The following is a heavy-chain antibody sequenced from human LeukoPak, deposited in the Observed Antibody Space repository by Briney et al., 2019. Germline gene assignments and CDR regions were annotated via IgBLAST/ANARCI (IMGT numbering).Heavy chain of an antibody. CDR1: GYTFTSYG. D-gene: IGHD2-2*01. J-gene: IGHJ4*02. CDR3: ARSGGWLPAAPRGY. Sequence: VASVKVSCTASGYTFTSYGISWVRQAPGQGLEWMGWISAYNGNTNYAQKLQGRVTMTTDTSTSTAYMELRSLRSDDTAVYYCARSGGWLPAAPRGYWGQGTLVTVSS. V-gene: IGHV1-18*01. CDR2: ISAYNGNT.